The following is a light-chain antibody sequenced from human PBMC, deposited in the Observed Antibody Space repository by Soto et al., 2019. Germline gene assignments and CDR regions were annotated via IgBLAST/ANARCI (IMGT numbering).Light chain of an antibody. J-gene: IGKJ2*01. CDR3: QQGHNWPLT. V-gene: IGKV3-15*01. CDR2: GAS. Sequence: EIVMTQSPATLSVSPGESATLSCRASQSISSELAWYQQKPGQPPRLLIYGASTRATGVPARFTGSGSGSAFTLTISGRQSEDFAFYYCQQGHNWPLTFGQGTRLEI. CDR1: QSISSE.